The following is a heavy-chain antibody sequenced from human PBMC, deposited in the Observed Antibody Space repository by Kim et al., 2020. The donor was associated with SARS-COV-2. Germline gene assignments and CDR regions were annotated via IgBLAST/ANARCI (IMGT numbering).Heavy chain of an antibody. J-gene: IGHJ5*02. V-gene: IGHV7-4-1*02. CDR2: INTNTGNP. CDR1: GYTFTSYA. CDR3: ARVPVDYSNYWDWFDP. D-gene: IGHD4-4*01. Sequence: ASVKVSCKASGYTFTSYAMNWVRQAPGQGLEWMGWINTNTGNPTYAQGFTGRFVFSLDTSVSTAYLQISSLKAEDTAVYYCARVPVDYSNYWDWFDPWGQGTLVTVSS.